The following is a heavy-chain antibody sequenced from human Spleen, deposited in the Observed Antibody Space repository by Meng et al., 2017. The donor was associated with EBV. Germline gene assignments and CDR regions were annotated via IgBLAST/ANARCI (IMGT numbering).Heavy chain of an antibody. D-gene: IGHD1-26*01. CDR1: GGSIGGSNW. Sequence: VQAEESGAGRVKPLVTLSVPCPVSGGSIGGSNWWRGVRQPPGKGLEWIGEIYHSGSTNYNPSLKSRVTISVDKSKNQFSLKLSSVTAADTAVYYCARGPRTSGGYWGQGTLVTVSS. V-gene: IGHV4-4*02. CDR3: ARGPRTSGGY. CDR2: IYHSGST. J-gene: IGHJ4*02.